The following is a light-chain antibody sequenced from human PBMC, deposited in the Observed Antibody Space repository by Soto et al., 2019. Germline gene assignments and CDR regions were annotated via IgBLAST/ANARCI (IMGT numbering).Light chain of an antibody. CDR1: SSDVGLYTY. Sequence: QSALTQPASVSGSPGQSITISCTGTSSDVGLYTYASWYQQHPGEAPKLMITEVSNRPSGVYNRFSGSKSVNTASLTIFGLQAEYEADYYCSSDTITGTLIFGGVTKLTVL. V-gene: IGLV2-14*01. CDR2: EVS. J-gene: IGLJ2*01. CDR3: SSDTITGTLI.